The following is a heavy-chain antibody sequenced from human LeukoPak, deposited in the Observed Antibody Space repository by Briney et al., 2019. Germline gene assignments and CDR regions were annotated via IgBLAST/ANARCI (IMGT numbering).Heavy chain of an antibody. V-gene: IGHV1-69*05. CDR2: IIPIFGTA. CDR1: GGTFSSYA. J-gene: IGHJ4*02. Sequence: ASVKVSCKASGGTFSSYAISWVRQAPGQGLEWMGGIIPIFGTANYAQKLQGRVTMTTDTSTSTAYMELRSLRSDDTAVYYCARDVVVAADDRFDYWGQGTLVTVSS. CDR3: ARDVVVAADDRFDY. D-gene: IGHD2-15*01.